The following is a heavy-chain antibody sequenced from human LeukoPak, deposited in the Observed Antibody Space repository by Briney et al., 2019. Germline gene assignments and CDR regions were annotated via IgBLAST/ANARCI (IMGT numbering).Heavy chain of an antibody. D-gene: IGHD4-17*01. CDR3: ARDYADYVGYFFFDY. J-gene: IGHJ4*02. CDR1: GFTFNNYA. CDR2: ISGGGETT. Sequence: GGSLRLSCAAPGFTFNNYAMNWVRQAPGKGLEWVSSISGGGETTYYADSAKGRFTISRDNSQNTLYLQMNSLRAEDTAVYCCARDYADYVGYFFFDYWGQGTLVTVSS. V-gene: IGHV3-23*01.